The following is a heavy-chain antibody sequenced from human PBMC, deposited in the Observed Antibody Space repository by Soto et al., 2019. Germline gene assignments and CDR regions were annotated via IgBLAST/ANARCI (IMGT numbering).Heavy chain of an antibody. D-gene: IGHD5-12*01. V-gene: IGHV1-18*01. Sequence: ASVKVSCKASGYTFTGYGISWVRQAPGQGLEWMGWISAYNGNTNYAQKLQGRVTMTTDTSTSTAYMELRSLRSDDTAVYYCASGYDSGLMTSFDYWGQGTLVTVSS. CDR1: GYTFTGYG. CDR3: ASGYDSGLMTSFDY. CDR2: ISAYNGNT. J-gene: IGHJ4*02.